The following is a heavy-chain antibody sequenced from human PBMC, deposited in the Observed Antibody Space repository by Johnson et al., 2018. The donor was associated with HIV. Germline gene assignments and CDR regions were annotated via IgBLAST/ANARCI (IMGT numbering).Heavy chain of an antibody. CDR3: AKALGWELSI. CDR1: GFTFSSYG. V-gene: IGHV3-30*02. J-gene: IGHJ3*02. D-gene: IGHD1-26*01. CDR2: IRYDGSNK. Sequence: QVQLVESGGGVVQPGGSLRLSCAASGFTFSSYGMHWVRQAPGKGLEWVAFIRYDGSNKYYADSVKGRFTISRDNSKNTLYLQRNSLRAEDTAVYYCAKALGWELSIWGQGTMVTVSS.